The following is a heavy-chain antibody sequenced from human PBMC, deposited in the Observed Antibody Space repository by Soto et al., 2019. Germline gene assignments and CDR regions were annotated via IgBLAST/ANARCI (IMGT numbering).Heavy chain of an antibody. CDR3: ARGGAAMDFDY. J-gene: IGHJ4*02. D-gene: IGHD5-18*01. Sequence: QVQLVQSGAEVEKPGSSVKVSCKASGGTFSSYTISWVRQAPGQGLEWMGRIIPILGIANYAQKFQGRVTXTXXKAPSTAYMELSSLRSEDTAVYYCARGGAAMDFDYWGQGTLVTVSS. CDR1: GGTFSSYT. V-gene: IGHV1-69*02. CDR2: IIPILGIA.